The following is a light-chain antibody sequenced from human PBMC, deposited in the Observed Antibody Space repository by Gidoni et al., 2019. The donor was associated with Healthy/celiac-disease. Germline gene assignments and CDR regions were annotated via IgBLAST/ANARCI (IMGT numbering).Light chain of an antibody. CDR3: QGFET. CDR2: WAS. V-gene: IGKV4-1*01. CDR1: QSVLYSSNNKNY. J-gene: IGKJ2*01. Sequence: DIVMTQSPDSLAVSLCERATINCKSSQSVLYSSNNKNYLAWYQQKPGQPPKLLIYWASTRESGVPDRFSGSGSGTDFTLTISSLQAEDVAVYYCQGFETFGQGTKLEIK.